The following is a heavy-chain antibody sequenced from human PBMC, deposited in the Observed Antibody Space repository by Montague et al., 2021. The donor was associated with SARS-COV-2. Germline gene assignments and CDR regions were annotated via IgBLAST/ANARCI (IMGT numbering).Heavy chain of an antibody. CDR2: LSYSWGA. J-gene: IGHJ6*02. V-gene: IGHV4-39*01. Sequence: SETLSLTCAGSGRSISSGTSYWGGIRQPRTKGMTWIRTLSYSWGAYYNPSLKSRVTISVDTSTNLFSLNLTSVTAADTSVYYCARHWWELLSRDYNYYYGMEVWGQGTMVTVSS. D-gene: IGHD2-15*01. CDR1: GRSISSGTSY. CDR3: ARHWWELLSRDYNYYYGMEV.